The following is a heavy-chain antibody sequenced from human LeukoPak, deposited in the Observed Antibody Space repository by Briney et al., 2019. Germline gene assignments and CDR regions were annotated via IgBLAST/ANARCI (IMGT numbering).Heavy chain of an antibody. D-gene: IGHD2-21*01. CDR2: ISAYNGNT. V-gene: IGHV1-18*04. CDR3: AREHIFERSRVDY. Sequence: GASVKVSCKASGYTFTNYVINWVRQAPGQGLEWVGWISAYNGNTNYTQKFQGRLTITIDTSTSTAYMELRSLRSDDTAVYFCAREHIFERSRVDYWGQGTLVTVSS. J-gene: IGHJ4*02. CDR1: GYTFTNYV.